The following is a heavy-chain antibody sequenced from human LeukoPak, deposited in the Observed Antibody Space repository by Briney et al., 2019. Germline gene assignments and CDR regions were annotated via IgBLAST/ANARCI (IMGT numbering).Heavy chain of an antibody. CDR2: IIPILGIA. Sequence: GASVKVSCKASGGTFSSYAISWVRQAPGQGLEWMGRIIPILGIAYYAQKFQGRVTITADKSTSTAYMELSSLRSEDTAVYYWARSPRYYYGSGSYQREDYWGQGTLSPSPQ. J-gene: IGHJ4*02. D-gene: IGHD3-10*01. CDR3: ARSPRYYYGSGSYQREDY. CDR1: GGTFSSYA. V-gene: IGHV1-69*04.